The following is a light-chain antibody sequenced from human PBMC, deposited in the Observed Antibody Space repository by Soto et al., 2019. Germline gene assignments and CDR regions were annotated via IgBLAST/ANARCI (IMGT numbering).Light chain of an antibody. J-gene: IGKJ5*01. CDR1: ERISHS. V-gene: IGKV3-11*01. CDR3: QLSQQRSSWPPIA. CDR2: DAS. Sequence: DIVLTQSPATLSLSPGNRVTLSCRANERISHSLAWYEQRPGQAPRILIYDASFRAPCIPERFSGSGSGTDFPLSISSLEPEDFAVYYCQLSQQRSSWPPIAFGQGTRLDLK.